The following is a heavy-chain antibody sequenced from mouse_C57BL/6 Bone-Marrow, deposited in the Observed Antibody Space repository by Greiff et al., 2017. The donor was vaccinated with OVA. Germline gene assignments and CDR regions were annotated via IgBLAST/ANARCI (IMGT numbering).Heavy chain of an antibody. J-gene: IGHJ1*03. CDR3: ASPYSNYWYFDV. CDR1: GYTFTDYY. CDR2: IYPGSGNT. Sequence: QVQLKESGAELVRPGASVKLSCKASGYTFTDYYINWVKQRPGQGLEWIARIYPGSGNTYCNEKFKGKATLTAEKSSSTAYMQLSSLTSEDSAVYFCASPYSNYWYFDVWGTGTTVTVSS. D-gene: IGHD2-5*01. V-gene: IGHV1-76*01.